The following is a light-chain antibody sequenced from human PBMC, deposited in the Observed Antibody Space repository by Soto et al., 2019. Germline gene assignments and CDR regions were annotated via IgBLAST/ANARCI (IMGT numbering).Light chain of an antibody. Sequence: EIVLTQSPVTLSVSPGERATLSCRASQSVSNNLAWYQQKPGQAPSILIHGASTRATGIPARFSGSGSGTDFNLTITRLEPEDFAVYECQQYGSSPITFGQGTRLEIK. V-gene: IGKV3-20*01. CDR1: QSVSNN. CDR3: QQYGSSPIT. CDR2: GAS. J-gene: IGKJ5*01.